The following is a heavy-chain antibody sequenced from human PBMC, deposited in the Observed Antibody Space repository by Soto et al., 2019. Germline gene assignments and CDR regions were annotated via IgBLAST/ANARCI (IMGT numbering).Heavy chain of an antibody. D-gene: IGHD1-7*01. J-gene: IGHJ6*02. Sequence: GASVKVSCKASGYTFTDYYMHWVRQAPGQGLEWMGWINPNSGGTNYAQKFQGRVTMTRDTSISTAYMELSRLRSDDTAVYYCARKLELRVSYYYYYDMDVWGQGTTVTVSS. V-gene: IGHV1-2*02. CDR1: GYTFTDYY. CDR3: ARKLELRVSYYYYYDMDV. CDR2: INPNSGGT.